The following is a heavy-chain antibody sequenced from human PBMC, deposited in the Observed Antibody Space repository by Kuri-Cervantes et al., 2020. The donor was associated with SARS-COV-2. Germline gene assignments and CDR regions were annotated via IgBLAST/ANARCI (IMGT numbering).Heavy chain of an antibody. D-gene: IGHD3-22*01. J-gene: IGHJ4*02. CDR1: GGSISSYY. CDR3: AGRDYDSSGHTTGNVY. Sequence: SETLSLICTVSGGSISSYYWSWIRQPPGKGREWIGYIYYTGSTNYNPSLKSRVTVSVDTSKNQYSLKLSSVTAADTAVYYCAGRDYDSSGHTTGNVYWGQGTLVTVSS. V-gene: IGHV4-59*12. CDR2: IYYTGST.